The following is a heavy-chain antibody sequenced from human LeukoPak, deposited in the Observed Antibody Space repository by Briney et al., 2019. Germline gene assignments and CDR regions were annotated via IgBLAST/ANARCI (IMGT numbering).Heavy chain of an antibody. J-gene: IGHJ6*02. V-gene: IGHV1-2*02. D-gene: IGHD2-21*02. CDR1: GYTFTGYY. CDR2: INPNSGGT. CDR3: ARDRIVVVTASQGYYYGMDV. Sequence: ASVKVSCKASGYTFTGYYMHWVRQAPGQGLEWMGWINPNSGGTNYARKFQGRVTMTRDTSISTAYMELSRLRSDDTAVYYCARDRIVVVTASQGYYYGMDVWGQGTTVTVSS.